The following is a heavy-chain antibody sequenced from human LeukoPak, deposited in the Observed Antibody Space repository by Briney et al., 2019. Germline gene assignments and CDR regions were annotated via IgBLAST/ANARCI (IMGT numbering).Heavy chain of an antibody. J-gene: IGHJ6*03. D-gene: IGHD6-13*01. CDR1: GFTFSSYW. Sequence: GGSLRLSCAASGFTFSSYWMSWVRQAPGKGLEWVANIKQDGSEKYYVDSVKGRFTISRDNAKNSLYLQMNSLGAEDTAVYYCARQTGIAAAGTWGYYMDVWGKGTTVTVSS. CDR2: IKQDGSEK. V-gene: IGHV3-7*01. CDR3: ARQTGIAAAGTWGYYMDV.